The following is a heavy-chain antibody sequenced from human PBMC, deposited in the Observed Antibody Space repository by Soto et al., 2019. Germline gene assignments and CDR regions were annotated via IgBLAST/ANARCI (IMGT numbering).Heavy chain of an antibody. V-gene: IGHV4-31*03. Sequence: SETLSLTCTVSGGSISSGGYYWSWIRQHPGKGLEWIGYIYYSGSTYYNPSLKSRVTISVDTSKNQFSLKLSSVTAADTAVYYCARRREYYYDSSGFDYWGQGTLVTVSS. J-gene: IGHJ4*02. D-gene: IGHD3-22*01. CDR2: IYYSGST. CDR1: GGSISSGGYY. CDR3: ARRREYYYDSSGFDY.